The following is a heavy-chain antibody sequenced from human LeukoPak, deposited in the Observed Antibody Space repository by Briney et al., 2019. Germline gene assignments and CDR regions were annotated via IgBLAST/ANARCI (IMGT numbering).Heavy chain of an antibody. V-gene: IGHV5-51*01. Sequence: GESLKISCQGSGYSFTSYWIGWVRQMPGKGLEWMGIIYPGDSDTRYSPSFQGQVTISADKSISTAYLQWSSLKASDTAMYYCARQDIKGMATTGGGWDYWGQGTLVTVSS. CDR3: ARQDIKGMATTGGGWDY. CDR2: IYPGDSDT. CDR1: GYSFTSYW. J-gene: IGHJ4*02. D-gene: IGHD5-24*01.